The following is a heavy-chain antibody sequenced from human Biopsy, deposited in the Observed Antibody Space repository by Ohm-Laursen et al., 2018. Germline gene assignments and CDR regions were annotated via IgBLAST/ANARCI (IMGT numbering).Heavy chain of an antibody. CDR2: IIPIFGTA. CDR1: EGTFTNYA. Sequence: SVKVSCKVSEGTFTNYAISWVRQAPGQGLEWMGGIIPIFGTANYAQKFQGRVTITADESTSTAYMELSSLRSDDTAVYYCARDALGGGSYRFFYWGRGSLVTVSS. D-gene: IGHD1-26*01. J-gene: IGHJ4*02. V-gene: IGHV1-69*13. CDR3: ARDALGGGSYRFFY.